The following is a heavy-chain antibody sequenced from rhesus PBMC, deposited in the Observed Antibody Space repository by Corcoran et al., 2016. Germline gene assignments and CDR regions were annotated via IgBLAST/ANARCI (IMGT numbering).Heavy chain of an antibody. CDR1: GFTFSNSY. D-gene: IGHD1-26*01. CDR3: TKRNWNYMGFDV. Sequence: EVQLVESGGGLVQPGGSLRLSCAASGFTFSNSYMNWVRPAHGQGLEWVGLIKKKAKSYTKEYAAAVKGRFTISRDDSKNTLYLQMSSLKTEDTAVYYCTKRNWNYMGFDVWGPGVLVTVSS. J-gene: IGHJ5-1*01. CDR2: IKKKAKSYTK. V-gene: IGHV3-20*01.